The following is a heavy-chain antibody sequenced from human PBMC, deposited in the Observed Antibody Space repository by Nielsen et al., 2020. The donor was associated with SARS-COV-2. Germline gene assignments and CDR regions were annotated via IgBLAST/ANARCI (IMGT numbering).Heavy chain of an antibody. Sequence: SETLSLTCTVSGGSISSYYWSWIRQPPGKGLEWIGYIYYSGSTNYNPSLKSRVTISVDTSKNQFSLKLSSVTAADTAVYYCASSYDSSGYYFLYWGQGTLVTVS. CDR1: GGSISSYY. CDR2: IYYSGST. J-gene: IGHJ4*02. CDR3: ASSYDSSGYYFLY. D-gene: IGHD3-22*01. V-gene: IGHV4-59*01.